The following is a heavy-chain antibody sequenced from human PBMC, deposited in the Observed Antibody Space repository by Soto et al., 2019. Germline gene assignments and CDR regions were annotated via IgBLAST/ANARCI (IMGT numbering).Heavy chain of an antibody. J-gene: IGHJ6*02. Sequence: GESLKISCKGSGYSFTIYWISWVRQMPGKGLEWMGRIDPSDSYTNYSPSFQGHVTISADKSISTAYLQWSSLKASDTAMYYCAXYCSGGSCYTTRYYGMDVWGQGTTVTVS. CDR3: AXYCSGGSCYTTRYYGMDV. CDR2: IDPSDSYT. D-gene: IGHD2-15*01. CDR1: GYSFTIYW. V-gene: IGHV5-10-1*01.